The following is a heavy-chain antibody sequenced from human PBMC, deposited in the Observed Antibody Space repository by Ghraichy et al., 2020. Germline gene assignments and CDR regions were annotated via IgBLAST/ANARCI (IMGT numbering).Heavy chain of an antibody. CDR3: ATPRRGAAGFDF. Sequence: ETLSLTCTVSGGPISTSVHYWGWVRQPPGKGLEWIGSINYSGNTYYNPSLQTRVTLSVDTSKNQFSLTLTSTTAADTAVYYCATPRRGAAGFDFWVQGALVTVSS. CDR2: INYSGNT. V-gene: IGHV4-39*01. CDR1: GGPISTSVHY. J-gene: IGHJ4*02. D-gene: IGHD6-13*01.